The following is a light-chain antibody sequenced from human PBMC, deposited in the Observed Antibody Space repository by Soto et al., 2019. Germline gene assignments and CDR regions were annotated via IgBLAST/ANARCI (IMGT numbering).Light chain of an antibody. CDR2: KAS. CDR1: QSITSW. Sequence: DIQMTQSPSTLSASVGDRVTITCRASQSITSWLAWYQKKPGKATKLLIYKASGLESGVPSRFSGSGSGTDFTLTISSLQPDDFATYYCQQYESYSPLTFGGGTKVDI. CDR3: QQYESYSPLT. V-gene: IGKV1-5*03. J-gene: IGKJ4*01.